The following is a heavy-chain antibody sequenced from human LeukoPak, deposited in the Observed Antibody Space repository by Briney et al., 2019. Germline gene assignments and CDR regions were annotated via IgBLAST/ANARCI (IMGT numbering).Heavy chain of an antibody. Sequence: GGSLRLSCAASGFTVSSNYMSWVRQAPGKGLEWVSVIYSGGSTYYADSVKGRFTISRDNSKNTLYLQMNSLRAEDTAVYYCARGRPDGGGDAFDIWGQGTMVTVSS. CDR2: IYSGGST. CDR1: GFTVSSNY. D-gene: IGHD3-10*01. CDR3: ARGRPDGGGDAFDI. V-gene: IGHV3-53*01. J-gene: IGHJ3*02.